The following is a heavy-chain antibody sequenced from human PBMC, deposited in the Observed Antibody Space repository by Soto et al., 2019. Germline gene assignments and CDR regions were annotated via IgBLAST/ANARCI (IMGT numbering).Heavy chain of an antibody. CDR3: ARIAASGRGWDV. CDR1: GFTFSSYW. J-gene: IGHJ6*02. V-gene: IGHV3-7*01. D-gene: IGHD6-13*01. Sequence: EVQLVESGGGLVQPGGSLRLSCVDSGFTFSSYWMSWVRQAPVKGLEWVGNIKQDGSEENYVDSVKGRFTISRDNAKNSMYQQMKSRRAEDTAVYYCARIAASGRGWDVWGQGTTVVVSS. CDR2: IKQDGSEE.